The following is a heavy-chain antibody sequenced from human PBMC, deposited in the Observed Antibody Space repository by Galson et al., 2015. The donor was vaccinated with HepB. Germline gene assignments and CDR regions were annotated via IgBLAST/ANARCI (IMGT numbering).Heavy chain of an antibody. D-gene: IGHD6-13*01. CDR2: IRSKANSYAT. V-gene: IGHV3-73*01. CDR3: TSSSWDRGYYYYYYMDV. Sequence: SLRLSCAASGFTFSSSAMHWVRQASGKGLEWVGRIRSKANSYATAYAASVKGRFTISRDDSKNTAYLQMNSLKTEDTAVYYCTSSSWDRGYYYYYYMDVWGKGTTVTVSS. CDR1: GFTFSSSA. J-gene: IGHJ6*03.